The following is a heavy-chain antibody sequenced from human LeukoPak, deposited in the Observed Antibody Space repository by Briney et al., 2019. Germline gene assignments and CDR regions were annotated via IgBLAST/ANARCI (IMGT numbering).Heavy chain of an antibody. V-gene: IGHV1-18*01. CDR2: ISAYNGST. CDR1: GYTFTSYG. Sequence: GASVKVSCKASGYTFTSYGISWVRQAPGQGLDWMGWISAYNGSTNYAQKLQGRVTMTTDTSTSTAYMELRSLRSDDTAVYYCARTLYPMVRGPSSCWFDPWGQGTLVTVSS. D-gene: IGHD3-10*01. J-gene: IGHJ5*02. CDR3: ARTLYPMVRGPSSCWFDP.